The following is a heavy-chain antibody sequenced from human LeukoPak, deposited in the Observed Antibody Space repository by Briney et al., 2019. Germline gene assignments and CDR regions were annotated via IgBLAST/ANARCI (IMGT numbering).Heavy chain of an antibody. J-gene: IGHJ3*02. CDR3: ARRRAGSYAFDI. CDR2: ISSSGSTI. Sequence: TGGSLRLSCAASGFTFSSYEMNWVRQAPGKGLEWVSYISSSGSTIYYADSVKGRFTISRDNAKNSLYLQMNSLRAEDTAVYYCARRRAGSYAFDIWGQGTMVTVSS. D-gene: IGHD2-15*01. V-gene: IGHV3-48*03. CDR1: GFTFSSYE.